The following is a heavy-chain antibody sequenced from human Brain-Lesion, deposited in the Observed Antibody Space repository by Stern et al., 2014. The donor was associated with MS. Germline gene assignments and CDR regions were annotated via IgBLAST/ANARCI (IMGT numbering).Heavy chain of an antibody. CDR3: ARRRQYYYGSGDY. Sequence: VQLVESGAEVKKPGASVKVSCKASGYTFTSYDVTWVRQAPGQGLEWMGWMNPDSGNIGYAQKFQGRVIMTRSTSISTAYMELTSLRSEDTAVYYCARRRQYYYGSGDYWGQGTRVTVSS. CDR2: MNPDSGNI. D-gene: IGHD3-10*01. V-gene: IGHV1-8*01. J-gene: IGHJ4*02. CDR1: GYTFTSYD.